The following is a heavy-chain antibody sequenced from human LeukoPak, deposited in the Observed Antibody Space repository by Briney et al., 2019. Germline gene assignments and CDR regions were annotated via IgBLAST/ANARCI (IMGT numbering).Heavy chain of an antibody. CDR2: IYTHGRT. V-gene: IGHV4-4*07. CDR3: ARTIAVAETIFDY. J-gene: IGHJ4*02. Sequence: PSETLSLTCTVSGDSIISSYWSWIRQPAEKGLEWIGLIYTHGRTNYNPSLKSRVSLSVDTSTNQFSLKLSSVTAADTAVCYCARTIAVAETIFDYWGQGTLVTVSS. CDR1: GDSIISSY. D-gene: IGHD6-19*01.